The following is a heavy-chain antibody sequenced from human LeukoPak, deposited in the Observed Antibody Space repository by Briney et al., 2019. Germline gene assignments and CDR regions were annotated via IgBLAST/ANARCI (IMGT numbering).Heavy chain of an antibody. V-gene: IGHV3-48*01. CDR3: AKDAIAVAGTFEY. J-gene: IGHJ4*02. CDR1: GFNFSTYS. Sequence: GGSLRLSCVASGFNFSTYSMNWVRQTPGKGPEWVSYITRSSSTIYYADSVKGRFTISRDNSKNTLYLQMNSLRAEDTAVYYCAKDAIAVAGTFEYWGQGTLVTVSS. CDR2: ITRSSSTI. D-gene: IGHD6-19*01.